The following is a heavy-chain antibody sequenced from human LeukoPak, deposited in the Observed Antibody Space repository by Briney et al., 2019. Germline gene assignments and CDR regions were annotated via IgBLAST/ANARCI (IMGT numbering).Heavy chain of an antibody. D-gene: IGHD6-13*01. Sequence: GRTLRLSCAASGFTFSSYGMSWVRQAPGKGLEWVSAISGSGGSTYYADSVKGRFTISRDNSKNTLYLQMNSLRAEDTAVYYCAKDPGIAAAGTGLDYWGQGTLVTVSS. CDR1: GFTFSSYG. J-gene: IGHJ4*02. V-gene: IGHV3-23*01. CDR3: AKDPGIAAAGTGLDY. CDR2: ISGSGGST.